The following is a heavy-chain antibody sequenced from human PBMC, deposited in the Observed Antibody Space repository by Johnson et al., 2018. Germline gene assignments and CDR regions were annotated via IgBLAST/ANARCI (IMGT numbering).Heavy chain of an antibody. CDR1: GFTFSGST. CDR2: IRSKANSYAP. J-gene: IGHJ3*02. Sequence: EVQLVETGGGLVQXGGSLKLXCAASGFTFSGSTMHWVRQASGKGLEWVGRIRSKANSYAPAYAASVKGRFTISRDDSKNTAYLQMNSLKTEDTAVYYCTRHRSGTGDAFDIWGQGTRVTVSS. D-gene: IGHD1-26*01. V-gene: IGHV3-73*01. CDR3: TRHRSGTGDAFDI.